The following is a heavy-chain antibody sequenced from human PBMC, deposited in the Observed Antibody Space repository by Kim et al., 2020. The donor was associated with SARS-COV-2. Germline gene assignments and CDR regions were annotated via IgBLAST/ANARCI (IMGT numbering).Heavy chain of an antibody. CDR3: AQSRGYSGYEDRGGYYYYYGMDV. CDR1: GDSVSSNSAA. CDR2: TYYRSKWYN. J-gene: IGHJ6*02. Sequence: SQTLSLTCAISGDSVSSNSAAWNWIRQSPSRGLEWLGRTYYRSKWYNDYAVSVKGRITINPDTSKNQFSLQLNSVTPEDTAVYYCAQSRGYSGYEDRGGYYYYYGMDVWGQGTTVTVSS. D-gene: IGHD5-12*01. V-gene: IGHV6-1*01.